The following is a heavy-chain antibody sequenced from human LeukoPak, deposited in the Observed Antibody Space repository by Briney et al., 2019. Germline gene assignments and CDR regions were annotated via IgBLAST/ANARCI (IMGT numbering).Heavy chain of an antibody. CDR2: IYYSGST. CDR3: ARSYYYDSSGYYYSFWIHPGGLGEFDY. Sequence: KSSETLSLTCTVSGGSVSSGSYYWGWIRQPPGKGLEWIGSIYYSGSTYYNPSLKSRVTISVDTSKNQFSLKLSSVTAADTAVYYCARSYYYDSSGYYYSFWIHPGGLGEFDYWGQGTLVTVSS. V-gene: IGHV4-39*01. D-gene: IGHD3-22*01. CDR1: GGSVSSGSYY. J-gene: IGHJ4*02.